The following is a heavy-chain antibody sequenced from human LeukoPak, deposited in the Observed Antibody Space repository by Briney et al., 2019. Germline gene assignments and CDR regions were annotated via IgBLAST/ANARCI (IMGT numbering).Heavy chain of an antibody. D-gene: IGHD3-3*01. CDR3: ARHGVYDNFDY. V-gene: IGHV4-59*08. Sequence: SETLSLTCTVSGGSISSYYWSWIRQPPGKGLEWIGYIYYSGSTNYNPSLKSRVTISVDTSKNQFSLKLSSVTAADTAVYYCARHGVYDNFDYWGQGTLDTVSS. CDR1: GGSISSYY. CDR2: IYYSGST. J-gene: IGHJ4*02.